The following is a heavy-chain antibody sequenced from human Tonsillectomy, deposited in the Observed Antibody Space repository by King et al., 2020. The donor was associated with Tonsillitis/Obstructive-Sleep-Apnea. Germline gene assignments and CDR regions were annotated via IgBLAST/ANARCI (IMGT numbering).Heavy chain of an antibody. J-gene: IGHJ6*02. CDR1: GGSFSGYY. D-gene: IGHD2-2*03. CDR3: ARGKTGYCSSTSCYRGHGMDV. Sequence: VQLPQWGAGLLKPSETLSLTCAVYGGSFSGYYWSWFRQPPGKGLEWIGEINHSGSTNYNPSLKSRVTISVDTSKNQFSLKLSSVTAADTAVYYCARGKTGYCSSTSCYRGHGMDVWGQGTTVTVSS. CDR2: INHSGST. V-gene: IGHV4-34*01.